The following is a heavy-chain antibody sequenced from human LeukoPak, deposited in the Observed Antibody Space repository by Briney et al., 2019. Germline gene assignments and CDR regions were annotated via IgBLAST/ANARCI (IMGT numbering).Heavy chain of an antibody. V-gene: IGHV4-59*01. CDR1: GGSISSYY. Sequence: PSETLSLTCTVSGGSISSYYWSWLRQPPGKGLEWIGYIYYSGSTNYNPSLKSRVTKSVDTSKNQFSLKLSSVTAADTAVYYCARRASYYYYYMDVWGKGTTLTVSS. CDR3: ARRASYYYYYMDV. J-gene: IGHJ6*03. CDR2: IYYSGST.